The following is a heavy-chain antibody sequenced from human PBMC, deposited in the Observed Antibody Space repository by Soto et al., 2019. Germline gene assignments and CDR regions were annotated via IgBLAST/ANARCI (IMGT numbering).Heavy chain of an antibody. Sequence: GGSLRLSCVASGFTLSGFSMSWVRQAPGKGLEWISYISTRSLTIDYADSVKGRFTISRDNAKDSLFLQMRSLRDEDSAVYYCARGSSQPDYDGMDVWGQGTTVTVSS. CDR3: ARGSSQPDYDGMDV. V-gene: IGHV3-48*02. J-gene: IGHJ6*02. CDR2: ISTRSLTI. D-gene: IGHD2-2*01. CDR1: GFTLSGFS.